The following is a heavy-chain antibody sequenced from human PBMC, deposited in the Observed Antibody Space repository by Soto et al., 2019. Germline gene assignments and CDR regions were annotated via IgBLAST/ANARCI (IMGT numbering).Heavy chain of an antibody. CDR2: IYYSGST. Sequence: SETLSLTCTVSGGSISSSSYYWGWIRQPPGKGLEWIGSIYYSGSTYYNPPLKSRVTISVDTSKNQFSLKLSSVTAADTAVYYCARHVDLDFGVVITYFDYWGQGTLVTVSS. V-gene: IGHV4-39*01. J-gene: IGHJ4*02. CDR3: ARHVDLDFGVVITYFDY. D-gene: IGHD3-3*01. CDR1: GGSISSSSYY.